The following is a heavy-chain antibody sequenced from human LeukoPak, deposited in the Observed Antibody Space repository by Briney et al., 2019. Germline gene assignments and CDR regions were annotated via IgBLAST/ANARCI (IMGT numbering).Heavy chain of an antibody. J-gene: IGHJ4*02. CDR1: GFTFSSYA. V-gene: IGHV3-23*01. D-gene: IGHD6-19*01. Sequence: GGSLRLSCAASGFTFSSYAMNWVRQAPGKGLEWVSTTSGSGGSTYYADSVKGRFTISRDNSKNTLYLQMNSLRAEDTAVYCCAKARYSSGWYVFDYWGQGTLVTVSS. CDR2: TSGSGGST. CDR3: AKARYSSGWYVFDY.